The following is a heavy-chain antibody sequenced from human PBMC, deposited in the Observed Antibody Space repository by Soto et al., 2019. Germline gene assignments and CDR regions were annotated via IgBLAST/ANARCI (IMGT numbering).Heavy chain of an antibody. D-gene: IGHD2-2*01. J-gene: IGHJ5*02. V-gene: IGHV4-30-4*01. Sequence: PSETLSLTCSVSGDYIHVGGYYWTWIRQRPGKGLEWMGYIYYTGKTYYNPSPDSRLTMSVDRSKNQYSLRLTSVTVSDTAVYFCGRDLTSNANCIDPWGQGTLVTVSS. CDR1: GDYIHVGGYY. CDR2: IYYTGKT. CDR3: GRDLTSNANCIDP.